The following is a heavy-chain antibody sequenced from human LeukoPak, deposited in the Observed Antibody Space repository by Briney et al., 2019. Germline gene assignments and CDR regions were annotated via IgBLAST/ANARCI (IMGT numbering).Heavy chain of an antibody. V-gene: IGHV3-23*01. CDR2: ISGSGGST. CDR3: AKVGVGYYDSSGYFDY. J-gene: IGHJ4*02. D-gene: IGHD3-22*01. CDR1: GFTFSSYA. Sequence: GGSLRLSCEASGFTFSSYAMSWVRQAPGKGLEWVSAISGSGGSTYYADSVKGRFTISRDNSKNTLYLQMNSLRAEDTAVYYCAKVGVGYYDSSGYFDYWGQGTLVTVSS.